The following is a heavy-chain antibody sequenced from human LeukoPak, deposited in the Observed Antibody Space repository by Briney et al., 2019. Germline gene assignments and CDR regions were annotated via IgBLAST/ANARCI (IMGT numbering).Heavy chain of an antibody. CDR3: ARGSSPYLYYFDY. D-gene: IGHD6-6*01. CDR2: MNPNSGNT. J-gene: IGHJ4*02. V-gene: IGHV1-8*01. Sequence: GASVKVSCKASGYTFTSYDINWVRQATGQGLEWMGWMNPNSGNTGYAQKFQGRVTITRDTSASTAYMELSSLRSEDTAVYYCARGSSPYLYYFDYWGQGTLVTVSS. CDR1: GYTFTSYD.